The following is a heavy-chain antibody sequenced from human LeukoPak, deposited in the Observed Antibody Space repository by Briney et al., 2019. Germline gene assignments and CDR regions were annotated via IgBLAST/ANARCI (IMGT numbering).Heavy chain of an antibody. J-gene: IGHJ4*02. V-gene: IGHV3-7*05. D-gene: IGHD3-10*01. CDR2: IKHDGSEK. CDR1: GFTFSSFW. CDR3: ARGRGLDY. Sequence: PGGSLTLSCAASGFTFSSFWMSWVRQAPGKRLEWVANIKHDGSEKYYVDSVKGRFTISRDNAKNSLYLQMNSLRDEDTAVYYCARGRGLDYWGQGTLVTVSS.